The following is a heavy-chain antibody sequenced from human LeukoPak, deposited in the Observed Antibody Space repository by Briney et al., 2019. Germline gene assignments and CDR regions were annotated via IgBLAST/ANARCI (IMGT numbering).Heavy chain of an antibody. J-gene: IGHJ6*02. CDR2: IYNSGNT. CDR1: GGSISSSSYY. D-gene: IGHD2-15*01. Sequence: SETLSLTCTVSGGSISSSSYYWGWIRQSPGKGLEWIGNIYNSGNTYYNPSLKSRVTISVDTSKNQFSLKLSSITAADTAVYYCARENIAYYYYGTDVWGQGTTVTVSS. V-gene: IGHV4-39*02. CDR3: ARENIAYYYYGTDV.